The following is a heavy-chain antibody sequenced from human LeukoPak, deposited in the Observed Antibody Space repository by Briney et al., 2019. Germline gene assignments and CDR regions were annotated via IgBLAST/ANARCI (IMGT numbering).Heavy chain of an antibody. CDR1: GFTFSSYA. J-gene: IGHJ6*03. D-gene: IGHD3-10*01. V-gene: IGHV3-30*04. CDR2: ISYDGSTK. CDR3: ARVLSGRGSLYDYYYYMDV. Sequence: PGRSLRLSCAASGFTFSSYAIHWVRQAPGKGLEWVALISYDGSTKYSTDSVKGRFTISRDNSKNTLYLQMNSLRPEDTAVYYCARVLSGRGSLYDYYYYMDVWGKGTTVTISS.